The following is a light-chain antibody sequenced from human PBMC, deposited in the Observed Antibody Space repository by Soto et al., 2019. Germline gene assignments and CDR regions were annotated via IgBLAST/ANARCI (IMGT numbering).Light chain of an antibody. J-gene: IGLJ2*01. CDR1: TNDIGAFNY. V-gene: IGLV2-14*01. CDR3: SSYASTSTRV. Sequence: QSALTQSASVSGSPGQSITISCTGTTNDIGAFNYVSWYQQHPGKAPKLILYEVTNRPSGVSNRFSGSKSGNTASLTISGLQAEDAADYYCSSYASTSTRVFGGGTKLTVL. CDR2: EVT.